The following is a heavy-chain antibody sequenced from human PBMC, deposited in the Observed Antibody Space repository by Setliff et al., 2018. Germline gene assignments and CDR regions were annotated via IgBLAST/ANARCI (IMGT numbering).Heavy chain of an antibody. J-gene: IGHJ6*03. V-gene: IGHV4-4*07. CDR2: IYTSGST. CDR1: GGSISSYY. CDR3: ARDRRGYSYGSLGYYYYYMDV. D-gene: IGHD5-18*01. Sequence: SETLSLTCTVSGGSISSYYWSWIRQPAGKGLEWIGRIYTSGSTNYNPSLKSRVTMSVDTSKNQFSLKLSSVTAADTAVYYCARDRRGYSYGSLGYYYYYMDVWGKGTTVTFSS.